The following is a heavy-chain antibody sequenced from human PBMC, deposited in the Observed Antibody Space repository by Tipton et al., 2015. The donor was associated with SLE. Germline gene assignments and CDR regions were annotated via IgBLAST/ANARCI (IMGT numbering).Heavy chain of an antibody. CDR3: ARLIGAFDI. CDR1: GGSISSYY. J-gene: IGHJ3*02. CDR2: IYYSGST. D-gene: IGHD3-10*01. Sequence: TLSLTCIVSGGSISSYYWSWIRQPPGKGLEWIGYIYYSGSTNYNPSLKSRVTISVDTSKNQFSLKLSSVTAADTAVYYCARLIGAFDIWGQGTMVTVSS. V-gene: IGHV4-59*08.